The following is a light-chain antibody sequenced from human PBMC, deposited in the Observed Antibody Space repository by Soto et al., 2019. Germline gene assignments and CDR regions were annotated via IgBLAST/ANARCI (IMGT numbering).Light chain of an antibody. CDR1: QSISSW. CDR2: KAS. V-gene: IGKV1-5*03. CDR3: QQYNDYPWT. Sequence: DIQMTQSRSTLSASVGDRVTITCRASQSISSWLAWYQQKPGKAPKLLIYKASDLESGVPSRFSGSGSGTEFTLTISSLQPDDFATYSCQQYNDYPWTFGQGTKVDIK. J-gene: IGKJ1*01.